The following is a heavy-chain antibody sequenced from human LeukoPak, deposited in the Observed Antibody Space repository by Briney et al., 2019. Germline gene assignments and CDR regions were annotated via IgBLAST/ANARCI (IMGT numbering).Heavy chain of an antibody. CDR2: ISGNGEST. V-gene: IGHV3-64D*06. D-gene: IGHD2-8*01. CDR1: GFTFSRHS. CDR3: ARPEYCTNTGSCFFDY. J-gene: IGHJ4*02. Sequence: GGSLRLSCSASGFTFSRHSMNWVRQAPGKGLEYVSAISGNGESTYYADSVKDRFSISRDNSKNTLYLQMRSLRDEDTAVYYCARPEYCTNTGSCFFDYWGQGTLVTVSS.